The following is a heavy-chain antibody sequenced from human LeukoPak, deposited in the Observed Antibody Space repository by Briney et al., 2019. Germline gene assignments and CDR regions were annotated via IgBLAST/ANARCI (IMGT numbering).Heavy chain of an antibody. CDR2: INHNGNVN. Sequence: GGSLRLSCTASGFTFGDYAMNWARQAPGKGLEWVASINHNGNVNYYVDSVKGRFTISRDNAKNSLYLQMSNLRAEDTAVYFCARGGGLDVWGQGATVTVSS. J-gene: IGHJ6*02. CDR1: GFTFGDYA. V-gene: IGHV3-7*03. D-gene: IGHD3-16*01. CDR3: ARGGGLDV.